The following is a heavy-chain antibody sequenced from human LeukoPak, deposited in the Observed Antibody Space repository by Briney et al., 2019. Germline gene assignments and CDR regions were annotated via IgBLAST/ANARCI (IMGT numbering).Heavy chain of an antibody. J-gene: IGHJ4*02. CDR3: ATLRGASTAVFDS. V-gene: IGHV4-59*08. CDR1: GGSISYDY. CDR2: IHYSGAT. Sequence: SGTLSLTCTVSGGSISYDYWSWIRQSPGKRLEWIGYIHYSGATNYSPSLKSRVTISVDTSKNQFSLKLSSVTAADTALYYCATLRGASTAVFDSWGQGALVTVSS. D-gene: IGHD2-21*02.